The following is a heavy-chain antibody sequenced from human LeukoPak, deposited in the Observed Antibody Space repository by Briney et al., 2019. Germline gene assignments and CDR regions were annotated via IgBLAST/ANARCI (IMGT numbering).Heavy chain of an antibody. Sequence: PGGSLRLSCATSGFTFSSYGMHWVRQVPGKGLEWVAYIQYDRTNEQYAHSVKGRFRISRDNSNNILYLQMNSLRTEDTAVYYCAKDRCSNGIGCYYYYMEVWGKGTTVTISS. D-gene: IGHD2-8*01. V-gene: IGHV3-30*02. CDR1: GFTFSSYG. CDR3: AKDRCSNGIGCYYYYMEV. CDR2: IQYDRTNE. J-gene: IGHJ6*03.